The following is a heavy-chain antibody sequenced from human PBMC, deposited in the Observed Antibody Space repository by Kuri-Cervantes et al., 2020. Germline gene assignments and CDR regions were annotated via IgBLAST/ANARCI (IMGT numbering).Heavy chain of an antibody. J-gene: IGHJ6*03. CDR2: INHSGST. CDR1: GGSFSGYY. CDR3: ARAGYYYYMDV. Sequence: SETLSLTCAVYGGSFSGYYWSWIRQPPGKGLEWIGEINHSGSTYYNPSLKSRVTISVDTSKNQFSLKLSSVTAADTAVYYCARAGYYYYMDVWGKGTTVTVSS. V-gene: IGHV4-34*01.